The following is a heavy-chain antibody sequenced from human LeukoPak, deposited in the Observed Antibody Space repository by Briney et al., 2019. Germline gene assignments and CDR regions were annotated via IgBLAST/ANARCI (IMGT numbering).Heavy chain of an antibody. CDR3: ATGGSYTHEDY. V-gene: IGHV1-69*04. CDR2: IIPILGIA. D-gene: IGHD1-26*01. J-gene: IGHJ4*02. CDR1: GGTFSSYA. Sequence: SVKVSCKASGGTFSSYAISWVRLATGQGLEWMGRIIPILGIANYAQKFQGRVTITADKSTSTAYMELSSLRSEDTAVYYCATGGSYTHEDYWGQGTLVTVSS.